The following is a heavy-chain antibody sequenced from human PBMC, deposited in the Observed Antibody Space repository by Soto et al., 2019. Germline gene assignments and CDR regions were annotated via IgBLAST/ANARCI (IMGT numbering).Heavy chain of an antibody. V-gene: IGHV1-69*01. CDR2: IIPIFGTA. CDR3: ARDRSLAVFGTDYYYYGMDV. Sequence: QVQLVQSGAEVKKPGSSVKVSCKASGGTFSSYGISWVRQAPGEGLEWMGGIIPIFGTANYAQKFQGRVTITADESTSTAYMELSSLRSEDTAVYYCARDRSLAVFGTDYYYYGMDVWGQGTTVTVS. D-gene: IGHD6-19*01. J-gene: IGHJ6*02. CDR1: GGTFSSYG.